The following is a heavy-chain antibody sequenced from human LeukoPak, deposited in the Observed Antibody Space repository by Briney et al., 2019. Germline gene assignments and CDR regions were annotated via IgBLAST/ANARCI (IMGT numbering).Heavy chain of an antibody. CDR2: IKQDGSEK. Sequence: GGSLRLSCAASGFTFSSYWMSWVRQAPGKGLEWVANIKQDGSEKYYVDSVKGRFTISRDNAKNSLYLQMNSLRAKDTAVYYCARDTDYYDSSGYYGLDYWGQGTLVTVSS. D-gene: IGHD3-22*01. J-gene: IGHJ4*02. CDR3: ARDTDYYDSSGYYGLDY. CDR1: GFTFSSYW. V-gene: IGHV3-7*01.